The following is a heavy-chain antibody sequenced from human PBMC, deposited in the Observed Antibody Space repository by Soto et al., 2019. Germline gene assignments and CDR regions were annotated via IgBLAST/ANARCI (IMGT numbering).Heavy chain of an antibody. J-gene: IGHJ4*02. CDR3: ARGRLGTAYLDF. Sequence: GGSLRLSCAASGFTFTSNSMNWVRQAPGEGLEWSSYITSSSTTIYYADSVKGRFTISRDNAKNSVYLQINSLRDEDTAVYYCARGRLGTAYLDFRGQGLLVTGSS. V-gene: IGHV3-48*02. CDR1: GFTFTSNS. D-gene: IGHD7-27*01. CDR2: ITSSSTTI.